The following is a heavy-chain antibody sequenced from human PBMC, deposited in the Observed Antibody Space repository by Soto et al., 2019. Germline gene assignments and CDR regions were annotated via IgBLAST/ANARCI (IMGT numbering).Heavy chain of an antibody. Sequence: QMQLVQSGPEVKKPGTSVKVSCKASGFTFPSSAVHWVRQARGQRLEWIARIVVGSGNTNYAQKFQARLTISRDMSTNTADMELCCLGSEDTAVYYCAAGPYYYDTSGTYFDYWGQGTLVTVSS. D-gene: IGHD3-22*01. CDR2: IVVGSGNT. CDR3: AAGPYYYDTSGTYFDY. V-gene: IGHV1-58*01. J-gene: IGHJ4*02. CDR1: GFTFPSSA.